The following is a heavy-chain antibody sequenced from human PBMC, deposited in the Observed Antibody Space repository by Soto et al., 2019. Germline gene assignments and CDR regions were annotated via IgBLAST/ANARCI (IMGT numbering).Heavy chain of an antibody. CDR1: GGTVASSHW. V-gene: IGHV4-4*02. J-gene: IGHJ5*02. CDR2: VYHTGDT. CDR3: AREIVTAGGNNYFDP. Sequence: SETLSLTCGVSGGTVASSHWWSWVRQSPGRGLEWSGNVYHTGDTNFNPSLQSRVTFSVDKSNNQFSLRLTSVTAADTAVYFCAREIVTAGGNNYFDPWGPGTLVTVSS. D-gene: IGHD2-21*02.